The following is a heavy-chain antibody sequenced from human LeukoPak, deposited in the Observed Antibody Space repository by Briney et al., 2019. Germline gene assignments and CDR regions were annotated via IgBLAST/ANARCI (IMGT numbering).Heavy chain of an antibody. CDR1: GGSISSYY. V-gene: IGHV4-59*12. J-gene: IGHJ4*02. CDR2: IYYTGTT. CDR3: ARGQRVYDWSVVARYYFDY. D-gene: IGHD5/OR15-5a*01. Sequence: SETLSLTCTVSGGSISSYYWSWIRQPPGKGLEWVGYIYYTGTTNYNPSLKSRVTISLDTSKNQFSLKLSSVTAADTAVYYCARGQRVYDWSVVARYYFDYWGQGTLVTVSS.